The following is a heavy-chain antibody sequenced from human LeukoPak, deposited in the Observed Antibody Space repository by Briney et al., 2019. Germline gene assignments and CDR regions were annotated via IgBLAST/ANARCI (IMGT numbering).Heavy chain of an antibody. D-gene: IGHD6-19*01. Sequence: ASVKVSCKASGYAFKKYAISWVRQAPGQGLERMGWISTYNGDTNYAQNFKGRVTMTSDASTSTAYMELRSLRSDDTAVYYCTRDPSNTSGWYIYFDYWGQGALVTVSS. V-gene: IGHV1-18*01. CDR3: TRDPSNTSGWYIYFDY. CDR2: ISTYNGDT. CDR1: GYAFKKYA. J-gene: IGHJ4*02.